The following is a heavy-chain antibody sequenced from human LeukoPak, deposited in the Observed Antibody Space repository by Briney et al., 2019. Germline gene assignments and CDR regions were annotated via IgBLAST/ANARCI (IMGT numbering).Heavy chain of an antibody. V-gene: IGHV1-2*02. D-gene: IGHD3/OR15-3a*01. CDR3: ARDQGASWTNWFDP. CDR1: GYTFTGYY. Sequence: GASVKVSCKASGYTFTGYYMHWGRQAPGQGLEGMGWINPNSGGTNYAQKFQGRVTMTRDTSISTAYLELSRLRSDDTAVYYCARDQGASWTNWFDPWGQGTLVTVSS. CDR2: INPNSGGT. J-gene: IGHJ5*02.